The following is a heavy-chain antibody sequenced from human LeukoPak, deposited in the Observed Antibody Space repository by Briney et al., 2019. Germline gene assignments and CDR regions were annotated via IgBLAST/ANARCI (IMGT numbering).Heavy chain of an antibody. CDR2: ISWNSGSI. D-gene: IGHD2-2*01. CDR3: AKDSLRYCSSTSCYQFDY. CDR1: GFTFADYA. J-gene: IGHJ4*02. V-gene: IGHV3-9*01. Sequence: GRSLRLSCAASGFTFADYAMHWVRQAPGKGLEWVSGISWNSGSIGYADSVKGRFTISRDNAKNSLYLQMNSLRAEDTALYYCAKDSLRYCSSTSCYQFDYWGQGTLVTVSS.